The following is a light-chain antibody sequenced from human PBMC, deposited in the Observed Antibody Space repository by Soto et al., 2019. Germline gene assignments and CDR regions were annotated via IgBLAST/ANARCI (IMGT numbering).Light chain of an antibody. Sequence: QSALTQPASVSGSPGQSSTISCTGTSTDVGGYNHVSWYHQHPGEAPKLMIYDVNNRPSGVSHRFSGSKSGNTASLTITGLQADDEGDYYRSSFSSSSTLAFGGGTQVTVL. CDR2: DVN. V-gene: IGLV2-14*01. J-gene: IGLJ2*01. CDR1: STDVGGYNH. CDR3: SSFSSSSTLA.